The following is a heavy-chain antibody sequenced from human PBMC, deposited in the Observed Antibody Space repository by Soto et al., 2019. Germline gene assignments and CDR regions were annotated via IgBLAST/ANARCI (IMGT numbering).Heavy chain of an antibody. V-gene: IGHV3-30-3*01. Sequence: GGSLILSCAASGFTFSSYAMHWVRQAPGKGLEWVAVISYDGSNKYYADSVKGRFTISRDNSKNTLYLQMNSLRAEDTAVYYCARGNGIAVAGSVMEANWFDPWGQGTLVTVSS. J-gene: IGHJ5*02. D-gene: IGHD6-19*01. CDR1: GFTFSSYA. CDR3: ARGNGIAVAGSVMEANWFDP. CDR2: ISYDGSNK.